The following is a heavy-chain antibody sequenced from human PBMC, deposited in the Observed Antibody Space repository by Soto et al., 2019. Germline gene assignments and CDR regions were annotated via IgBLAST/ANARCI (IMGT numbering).Heavy chain of an antibody. D-gene: IGHD4-17*01. J-gene: IGHJ6*02. Sequence: ASVKVSCKASGYTFTSYAMHWVRQAPGQRLEWMGWINAGNGNTKYSQKFQGRVTITRDTSASRAYMELSSLRSEDTAVYYCARDSGDYGDYFLSKPNYGMDVWGQGTTVTVSS. CDR3: ARDSGDYGDYFLSKPNYGMDV. V-gene: IGHV1-3*01. CDR2: INAGNGNT. CDR1: GYTFTSYA.